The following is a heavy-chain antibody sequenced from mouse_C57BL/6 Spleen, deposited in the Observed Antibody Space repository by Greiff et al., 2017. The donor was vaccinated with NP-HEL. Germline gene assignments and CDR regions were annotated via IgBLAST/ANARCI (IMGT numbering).Heavy chain of an antibody. Sequence: QVQLKQSGPGLVQPSQSLSITCTVSGFSLTSYGVHWVRQSPGKGLEWLGVIWSGGSTDYNAAFITRLSISKDNSKSQVFFKMNSLQADDTAIYYCARNWGNGNYAWFAYWGQGTLVTVSA. J-gene: IGHJ3*01. CDR2: IWSGGST. V-gene: IGHV2-2*01. CDR1: GFSLTSYG. CDR3: ARNWGNGNYAWFAY. D-gene: IGHD2-1*01.